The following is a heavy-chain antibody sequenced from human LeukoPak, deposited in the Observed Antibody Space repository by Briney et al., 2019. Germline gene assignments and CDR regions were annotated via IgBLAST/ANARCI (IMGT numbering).Heavy chain of an antibody. D-gene: IGHD2/OR15-2a*01. Sequence: GGSLRLSCAASGFSLSNYWMHWVRQAPGKGLVWVSRIHSDGSSTTYADSVKGRFTISRDNAKNTLYLQMSSLRADDTAIYYCARGTTYCNSGICYYYAFDIWGQGTMVTVSS. CDR3: ARGTTYCNSGICYYYAFDI. J-gene: IGHJ3*02. CDR1: GFSLSNYW. V-gene: IGHV3-74*01. CDR2: IHSDGSST.